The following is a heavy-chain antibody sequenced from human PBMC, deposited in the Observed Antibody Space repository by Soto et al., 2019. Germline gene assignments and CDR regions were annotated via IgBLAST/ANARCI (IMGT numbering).Heavy chain of an antibody. V-gene: IGHV3-30*18. CDR1: GFTFSSYG. CDR2: ISYDGSNK. CDR3: AKWANEIAVAAMEDY. J-gene: IGHJ4*02. D-gene: IGHD6-19*01. Sequence: PGGSLRLSCAASGFTFSSYGMHWVRQAPGKGLEWVAVISYDGSNKYYADSVKGRFTISRDNSKNTLYLQMNSLRAEDTAVYYCAKWANEIAVAAMEDYWGQGTLVTVSS.